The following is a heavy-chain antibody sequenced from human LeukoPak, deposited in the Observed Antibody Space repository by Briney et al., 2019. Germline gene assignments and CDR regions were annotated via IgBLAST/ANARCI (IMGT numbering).Heavy chain of an antibody. CDR3: ARGPYYYDSRSYYEDYYYYYYMDV. Sequence: ASVKVSCKASGYTFTSYDINGVRQATGQGLEWMGWMNPKSGSTGYAQKFQGRVTMTRDTSISTAYMELRSLRSEDTAVYYCARGPYYYDSRSYYEDYYYYYYMDVWAKGTTVTVSS. CDR2: MNPKSGST. CDR1: GYTFTSYD. J-gene: IGHJ6*03. V-gene: IGHV1-8*01. D-gene: IGHD3-10*01.